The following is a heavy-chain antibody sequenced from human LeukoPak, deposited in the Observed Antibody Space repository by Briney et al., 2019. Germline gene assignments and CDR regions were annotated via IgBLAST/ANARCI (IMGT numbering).Heavy chain of an antibody. Sequence: PSETLSLTCTVSGVSISSNSYYWGWIRQPPGKGLEWIGSIYYSGSTYYNPSLNIRVTISVDTSKNQFSLNLRSVTAADTAVYYCAREILYDSTGYYLWGQGTLVTVSS. D-gene: IGHD3-22*01. CDR1: GVSISSNSYY. CDR2: IYYSGST. J-gene: IGHJ4*02. CDR3: AREILYDSTGYYL. V-gene: IGHV4-39*07.